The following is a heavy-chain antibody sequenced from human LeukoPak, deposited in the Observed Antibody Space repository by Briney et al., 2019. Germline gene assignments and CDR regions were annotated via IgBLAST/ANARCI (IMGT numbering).Heavy chain of an antibody. CDR1: GFTFRNYA. V-gene: IGHV3-23*01. CDR3: AKTTAGNSSGRYPGWPVDY. J-gene: IGHJ4*02. Sequence: GWSLRLSCAASGFTFRNYAIYWVRQAPGKGLEWVSGISGSGGDTYFADSVKGRFTISRDHSKNTVFLQMDSLRAEDTAVYYCAKTTAGNSSGRYPGWPVDYWGQGTLVTVSS. CDR2: ISGSGGDT. D-gene: IGHD6-19*01.